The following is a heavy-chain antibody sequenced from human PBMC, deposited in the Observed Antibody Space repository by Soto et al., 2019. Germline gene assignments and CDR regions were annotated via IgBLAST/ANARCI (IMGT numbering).Heavy chain of an antibody. CDR1: GGTFGSYA. CDR3: ARPIQYYFDTSAQSAWFDP. J-gene: IGHJ5*02. Sequence: QVQLVQSGAEVKKPGSSVKVSCKTSGGTFGSYAISWVRQAPGQGLEWMGGINPIFSTPNYAQKFQGRVTITADESTRTAYMELSSLRSEDTAVYYCARPIQYYFDTSAQSAWFDPWGQGTLVTVSS. D-gene: IGHD3-22*01. CDR2: INPIFSTP. V-gene: IGHV1-69*12.